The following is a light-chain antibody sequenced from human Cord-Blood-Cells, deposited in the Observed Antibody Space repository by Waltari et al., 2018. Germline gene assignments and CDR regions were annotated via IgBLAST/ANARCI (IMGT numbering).Light chain of an antibody. CDR2: DVS. V-gene: IGLV2-14*01. CDR1: SSDVGGYNY. CDR3: SSYTSSSTLV. Sequence: QSALTQPASVSGSPGQSITISCTGTSSDVGGYNYVSCYQQHPGKAPTPMMYDVSKRRSGVSNRFSGSKSGNTASLTIAGLQAEDEADYYCSSYTSSSTLVFGGGTKLTVL. J-gene: IGLJ2*01.